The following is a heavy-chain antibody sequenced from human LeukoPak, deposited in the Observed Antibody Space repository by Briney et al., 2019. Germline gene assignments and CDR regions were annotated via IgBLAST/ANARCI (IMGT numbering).Heavy chain of an antibody. CDR2: MNPNSGNT. J-gene: IGHJ4*02. D-gene: IGHD3-22*01. Sequence: ASVKVSCKASGYTFTSYDINWVRQATGQGLEWMGWMNPNSGNTGYAQKFQGRVTMTRNTSISTAYMELSSLRSEDTAVYYCARGAPDYYDSSGCNFDYWGQGTLVTVSS. V-gene: IGHV1-8*01. CDR1: GYTFTSYD. CDR3: ARGAPDYYDSSGCNFDY.